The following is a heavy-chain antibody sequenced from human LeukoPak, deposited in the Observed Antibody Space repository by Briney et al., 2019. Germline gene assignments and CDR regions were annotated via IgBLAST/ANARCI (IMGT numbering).Heavy chain of an antibody. CDR2: ISSSSSYI. V-gene: IGHV3-21*01. CDR1: GFTFSSYS. D-gene: IGHD6-13*01. J-gene: IGHJ4*02. CDR3: AREGYSSSWYYDY. Sequence: GSLRLSCAASGFTFSSYSMNWVRQAPGKGLEWVSSISSSSSYIYYADSVKGRFTISRDNAKNSLYLQMNSLRAEDTAVYYCAREGYSSSWYYDYWGQGTLVTVSS.